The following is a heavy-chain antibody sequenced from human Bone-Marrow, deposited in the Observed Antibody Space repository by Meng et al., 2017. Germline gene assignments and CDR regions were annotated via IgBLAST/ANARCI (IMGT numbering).Heavy chain of an antibody. D-gene: IGHD6-19*01. J-gene: IGHJ4*02. CDR1: GDSVSSNSAA. CDR3: AREPTLGYSSGQPPYYFDY. Sequence: VHMQQSGPGLVKPSQTLSLTCAISGDSVSSNSAAWNWIRQSPSRGLEWLGRTYYRSKWYNDYAVSVKSRITINPDTSKNQFSLQLNSVTPEDTAVYYCAREPTLGYSSGQPPYYFDYWGQGTLVTVSS. V-gene: IGHV6-1*01. CDR2: TYYRSKWYN.